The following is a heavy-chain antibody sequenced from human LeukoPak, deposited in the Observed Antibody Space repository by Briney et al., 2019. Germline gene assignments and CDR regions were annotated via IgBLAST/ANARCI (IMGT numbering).Heavy chain of an antibody. CDR2: IDYSGSI. CDR3: ARRGGSGSRGDYYFDY. D-gene: IGHD3-10*01. CDR1: GGSISSSSYY. J-gene: IGHJ4*02. Sequence: PSETLSLTCTVSGGSISSSSYYWGWIRQPPGKGLEWIGSIDYSGSIYYNPSLKSRVTISVDTSKNQFSLKLSSVTAADTAVYYCARRGGSGSRGDYYFDYWGQGTPVTVSS. V-gene: IGHV4-39*01.